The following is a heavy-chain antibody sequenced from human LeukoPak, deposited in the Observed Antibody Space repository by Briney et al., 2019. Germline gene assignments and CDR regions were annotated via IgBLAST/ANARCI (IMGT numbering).Heavy chain of an antibody. Sequence: SETLSLTCTISGDSIFSTTYYWGWVRQPPGKGLEWIGSIFHSGSTYYNPSLKSRVTMSVDTSKNQLSLSLRSVTAADTAVYYCARLYQGKRPPDYWGQGTLVTVSS. J-gene: IGHJ4*02. CDR2: IFHSGST. CDR1: GDSIFSTTYY. D-gene: IGHD6-25*01. V-gene: IGHV4-39*01. CDR3: ARLYQGKRPPDY.